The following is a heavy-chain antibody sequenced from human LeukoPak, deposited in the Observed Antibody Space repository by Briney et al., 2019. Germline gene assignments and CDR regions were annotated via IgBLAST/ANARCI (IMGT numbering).Heavy chain of an antibody. D-gene: IGHD3-10*01. J-gene: IGHJ4*02. CDR3: ARAFPRGGMAGY. CDR2: INHSGST. CDR1: GGSFSGYY. Sequence: SETLSLTCAVYGGSFSGYYWSWTRQPPGKGLEWIGEINHSGSTNYNPSLKSRVTISVDTSKNQFSLKLSSVTAADTAVYYRARAFPRGGMAGYWGQGTLVTVSS. V-gene: IGHV4-34*01.